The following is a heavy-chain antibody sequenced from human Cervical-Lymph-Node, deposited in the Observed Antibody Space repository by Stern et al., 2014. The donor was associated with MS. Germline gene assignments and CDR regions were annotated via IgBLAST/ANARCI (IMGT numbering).Heavy chain of an antibody. CDR2: ISYDGNHK. J-gene: IGHJ4*02. D-gene: IGHD2-8*01. CDR1: GFTFSSYG. Sequence: QVQLVQSGGAVIQPGRSLRLSCAASGFTFSSYGMHWVSHAPGQGLEWVTVISYDGNHKYYAASVKGRFTISRDNSKNTLHLQMNSVTPDDTAIYYCARDYEDTSMLFDHWGQGTLVTVSS. CDR3: ARDYEDTSMLFDH. V-gene: IGHV3-30*03.